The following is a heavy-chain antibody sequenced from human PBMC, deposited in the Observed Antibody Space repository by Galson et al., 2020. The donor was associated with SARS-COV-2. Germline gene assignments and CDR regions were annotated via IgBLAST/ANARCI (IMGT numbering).Heavy chain of an antibody. J-gene: IGHJ4*02. CDR2: VSRGGPGT. V-gene: IGHV3-23*01. D-gene: IGHD5-18*01. CDR1: GFSFSNFD. CDR3: AKDPGYSYGTYFDY. Sequence: GGSLRLSCAASGFSFSNFDMSWVRQATGKGLEWVSSVSRGGPGTFYADSVKGRFTISRDNSKNTLSLQMTSLRADDTALYYCAKDPGYSYGTYFDYWGQGTLVTVSS.